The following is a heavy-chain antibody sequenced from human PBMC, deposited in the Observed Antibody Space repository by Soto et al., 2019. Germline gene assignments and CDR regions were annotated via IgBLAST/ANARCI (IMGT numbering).Heavy chain of an antibody. D-gene: IGHD2-2*01. V-gene: IGHV3-23*01. CDR1: GFTFSSYT. CDR2: ISARGGST. J-gene: IGHJ6*02. CDR3: ASDPQNDKPQLDYGMDV. Sequence: PGGSLRLSCAASGFTFSSYTINWVRQAPGKGLEWVSLISARGGSTYYADSVKGRFTISRDNSKNTLYLQMNSLRAEDTGVYYCASDPQNDKPQLDYGMDVWGQGTAVTVSS.